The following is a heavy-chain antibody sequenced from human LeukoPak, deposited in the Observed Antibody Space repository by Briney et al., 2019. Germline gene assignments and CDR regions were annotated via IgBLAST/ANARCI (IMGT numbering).Heavy chain of an antibody. CDR3: ARDPIAVADHYFDY. CDR2: ISSSISYI. V-gene: IGHV3-21*01. J-gene: IGHJ4*02. D-gene: IGHD6-19*01. CDR1: GFTFSSYS. Sequence: PGGSPRLSCAASGFTFSSYSMNWVRQAPGKGLKWVSSISSSISYIYYADSVKARFTISRYNAKNSLYLRMNSLRAEDTAVYYCARDPIAVADHYFDYWGQGTLVTVSS.